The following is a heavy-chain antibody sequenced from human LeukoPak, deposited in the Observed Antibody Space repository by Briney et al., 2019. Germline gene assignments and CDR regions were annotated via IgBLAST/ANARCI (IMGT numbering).Heavy chain of an antibody. CDR1: GFTFSSYG. CDR2: ISYDGSNK. J-gene: IGHJ4*02. CDR3: AKDLDYTTYGYYLDY. V-gene: IGHV3-30*18. Sequence: GGSLRLSCAASGFTFSSYGMHWVRQAPGKGLEWVAVISYDGSNKYYADSVKGRFTISRDNSKNTLYVQLNSLRAEDTAVYYCAKDLDYTTYGYYLDYWGQGTLVTVSS. D-gene: IGHD4-11*01.